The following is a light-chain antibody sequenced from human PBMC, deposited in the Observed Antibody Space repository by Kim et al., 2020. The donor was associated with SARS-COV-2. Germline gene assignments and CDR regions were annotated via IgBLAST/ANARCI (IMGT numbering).Light chain of an antibody. CDR2: QDS. Sequence: SYELTQPPSVSVSPGQTASITCSGDKLGDKYACWYQQKPGQPPVLVIYQDSKQPSGIPERFSGSNSGNTATLTISGTQAMDEADYYCQAWDSSTVVFGGGTQLTVL. CDR3: QAWDSSTVV. V-gene: IGLV3-1*01. J-gene: IGLJ2*01. CDR1: KLGDKY.